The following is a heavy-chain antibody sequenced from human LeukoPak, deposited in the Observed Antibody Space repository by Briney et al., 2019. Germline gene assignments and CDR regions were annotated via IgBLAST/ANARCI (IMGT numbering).Heavy chain of an antibody. J-gene: IGHJ5*02. Sequence: GASVKVPCKASGYTFTSYGISWVRQAPGQGLEWMGWISAYNGNTNYAQKLQGRVTMTTDTSTSTAYMELRSLRSDDTAVYYCARDLAVGDFWSGYYRWFDPWGQGTLVTVSS. V-gene: IGHV1-18*01. CDR1: GYTFTSYG. CDR3: ARDLAVGDFWSGYYRWFDP. CDR2: ISAYNGNT. D-gene: IGHD3-3*01.